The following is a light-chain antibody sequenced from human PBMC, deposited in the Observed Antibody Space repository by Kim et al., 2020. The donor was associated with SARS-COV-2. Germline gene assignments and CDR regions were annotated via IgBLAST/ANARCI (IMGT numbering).Light chain of an antibody. V-gene: IGKV1-39*01. CDR2: AAS. CDR3: QQSYRTPYG. Sequence: DIQMTQSPSSLSASVGDRVTITCRASQSISSYLNWYQQKPGKAPKLLIYAASSLQSGVPSRFSGSGSGTDFTLTISSLQPEDFATYYCQQSYRTPYGFGQETKLEI. J-gene: IGKJ2*03. CDR1: QSISSY.